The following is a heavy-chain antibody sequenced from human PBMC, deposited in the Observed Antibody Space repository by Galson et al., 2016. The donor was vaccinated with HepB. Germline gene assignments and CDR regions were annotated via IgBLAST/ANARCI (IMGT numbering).Heavy chain of an antibody. D-gene: IGHD3-10*01. V-gene: IGHV3-7*03. J-gene: IGHJ4*02. CDR3: ARAGAKTPSRHYLDY. Sequence: SLRLSCAGSGFTFSSYYMNWVRQAPGKGLEWVANINQDGREKNYVDSVKGRFTISSDNAKNSLYLQMNSLRTEDTAVYYCARAGAKTPSRHYLDYWGRGTLATVSS. CDR1: GFTFSSYY. CDR2: INQDGREK.